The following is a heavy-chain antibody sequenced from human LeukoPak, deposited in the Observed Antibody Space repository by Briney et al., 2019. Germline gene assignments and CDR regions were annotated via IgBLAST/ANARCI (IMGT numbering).Heavy chain of an antibody. Sequence: SETLSLTCAVYGGSFSGYYWSWIRQPPGKGLEWIGEVNHSGSTNYNPSLKSRVTISVDTSKNQFSLKLSSVTAADTAVYYCARGSARFDYWGQGTLVTVSS. CDR3: ARGSARFDY. V-gene: IGHV4-34*01. CDR1: GGSFSGYY. CDR2: VNHSGST. J-gene: IGHJ4*02. D-gene: IGHD3-3*01.